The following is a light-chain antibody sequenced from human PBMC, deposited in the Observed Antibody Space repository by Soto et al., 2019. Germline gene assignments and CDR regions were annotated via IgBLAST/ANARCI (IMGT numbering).Light chain of an antibody. CDR3: QQYHNWPPQYT. Sequence: EIVMTQSPASLSVSPGDGATLSCRASQSVDSNVAWYQQKPGQGPRLLIHGASTRAVGVPARFSGSGSGTDFSLTIHSLQSEDFVVYYCQQYHNWPPQYTFGQGTKLQIK. CDR2: GAS. V-gene: IGKV3-15*01. CDR1: QSVDSN. J-gene: IGKJ2*01.